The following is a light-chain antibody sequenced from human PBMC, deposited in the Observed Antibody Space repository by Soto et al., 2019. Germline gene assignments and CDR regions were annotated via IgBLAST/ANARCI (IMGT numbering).Light chain of an antibody. V-gene: IGKV3-15*01. CDR3: QQYNNWPPWT. CDR2: GAS. Sequence: EIVLTQSPDTLSLSPGERATLSCRASQTVIRNYLAWYQQKVGQAPRLLIYGASTRATGIPARFSGSGSGTEFTLTISSLQSEDFAVYYCQQYNNWPPWTFGQGTKVDI. J-gene: IGKJ1*01. CDR1: QTVIRN.